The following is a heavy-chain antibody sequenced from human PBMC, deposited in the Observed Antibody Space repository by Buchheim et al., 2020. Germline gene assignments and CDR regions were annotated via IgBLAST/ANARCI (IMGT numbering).Heavy chain of an antibody. CDR1: GGSIGSGNW. Sequence: QVQLQESGPGLVKPSGTLSLTCAVSGGSIGSGNWWSWVRQPPGKGLEWSGVIYHSGSTNYNPSLKSRVTISVDKSNNQFYLKLSSVPAADPAVYYCAREGTGGYCLGYWGQGTL. J-gene: IGHJ4*02. D-gene: IGHD2-21*01. CDR2: IYHSGST. CDR3: AREGTGGYCLGY. V-gene: IGHV4-4*02.